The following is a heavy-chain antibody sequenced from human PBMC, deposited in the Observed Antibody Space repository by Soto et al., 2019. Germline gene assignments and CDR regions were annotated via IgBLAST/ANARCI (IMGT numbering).Heavy chain of an antibody. D-gene: IGHD3-16*01. J-gene: IGHJ6*02. V-gene: IGHV3-30-3*01. CDR2: ISYDGSNK. CDR3: ARAPGGKYDYGMDV. CDR1: GFTLSSYA. Sequence: QVQLVESGGGGVQPGRSLRLSCAGSGFTLSSYAMHWVRQAPGKGLEWVAVISYDGSNKYYADSVKGRFTISRDNSKNTLYLQMNSLRAEDTAVYYCARAPGGKYDYGMDVWGQGTTVTVSS.